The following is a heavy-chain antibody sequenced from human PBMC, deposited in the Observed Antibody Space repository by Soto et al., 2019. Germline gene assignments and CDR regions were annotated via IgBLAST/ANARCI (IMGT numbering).Heavy chain of an antibody. Sequence: QVQLVESGGGVVQPGRSLRLSCAASGFTFSSYAMHWVRQAPGKGLEWVAVISYDGSNKYYADSVKGRFTISRDNSKNTLHLQMKSLRAEDTAVYYCARPMWRNDYNWGYFDLWGRGTLVTVSS. D-gene: IGHD4-4*01. J-gene: IGHJ2*01. V-gene: IGHV3-30-3*01. CDR2: ISYDGSNK. CDR1: GFTFSSYA. CDR3: ARPMWRNDYNWGYFDL.